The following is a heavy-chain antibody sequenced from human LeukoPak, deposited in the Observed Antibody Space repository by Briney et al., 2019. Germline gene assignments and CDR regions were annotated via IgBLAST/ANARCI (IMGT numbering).Heavy chain of an antibody. V-gene: IGHV4-38-2*02. CDR1: GYSLSSGYY. CDR3: ARDLTGYEGSNWFDP. J-gene: IGHJ5*02. Sequence: PSETLSLTCAVSGYSLSSGYYWGWIRQPPGKGLEWIGSIYHSGSTYYNPSLKSRVTISVDTSKNQYSLKLSSVTAADTAVYYCARDLTGYEGSNWFDPWGQGTLVTVSS. CDR2: IYHSGST. D-gene: IGHD7-27*01.